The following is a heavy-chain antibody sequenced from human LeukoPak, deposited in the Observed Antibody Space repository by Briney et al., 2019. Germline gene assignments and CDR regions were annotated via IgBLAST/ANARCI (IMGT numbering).Heavy chain of an antibody. J-gene: IGHJ4*02. Sequence: ASVKVSCKASGYTFTSYAMNWVRQAPGQGLEWMGWINTNTGNPTYAQGFTGRFVFSLDTSVSTAYLQISSLKAEDTAVYYCARVIMITFGGVIVYFDYWGQGTLVTVSS. V-gene: IGHV7-4-1*02. CDR1: GYTFTSYA. D-gene: IGHD3-16*02. CDR3: ARVIMITFGGVIVYFDY. CDR2: INTNTGNP.